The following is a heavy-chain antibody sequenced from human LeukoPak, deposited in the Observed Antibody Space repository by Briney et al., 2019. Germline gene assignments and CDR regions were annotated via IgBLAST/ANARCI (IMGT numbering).Heavy chain of an antibody. D-gene: IGHD6-13*01. Sequence: GGSLRLSCATSGFSFSSYALSWVRQAPGKGLEWVSVVSGSGASTYYADSVKGRFTISRDNSKNTVYLQMSSLRDEDTAVYYCAKDRTSWYYAFYSWGQGTLVTVSS. J-gene: IGHJ4*02. CDR3: AKDRTSWYYAFYS. CDR2: VSGSGAST. CDR1: GFSFSSYA. V-gene: IGHV3-23*01.